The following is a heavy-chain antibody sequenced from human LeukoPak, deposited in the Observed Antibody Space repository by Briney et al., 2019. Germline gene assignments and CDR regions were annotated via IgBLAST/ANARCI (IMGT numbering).Heavy chain of an antibody. V-gene: IGHV3-30*02. D-gene: IGHD4-17*01. J-gene: IGHJ4*02. CDR3: AKRDLTTEFDY. CDR2: ILYDGSTK. Sequence: SGGSLRLSCAASGFTFSNYGMHWVRQAPGKGLEWVALILYDGSTKFYADSVKGRFTISRDNSKNTMSLQMNSLRIEDTAVYYCAKRDLTTEFDYWGQGTLVTVSS. CDR1: GFTFSNYG.